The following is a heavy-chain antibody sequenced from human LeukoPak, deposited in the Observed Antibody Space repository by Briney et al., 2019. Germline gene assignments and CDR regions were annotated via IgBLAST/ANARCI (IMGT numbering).Heavy chain of an antibody. CDR3: AKDSLPSYGGYFDF. CDR1: GFTLSTYP. Sequence: GGSLRLSCAASGFTLSTYPMSWVRHAPGKGLEWVAGMSGSGGNTYYADFVKGRFTISRDNSKNTLYLQMGTLTAEDTAIYFCAKDSLPSYGGYFDFWGQGTLVTVSS. CDR2: MSGSGGNT. D-gene: IGHD3-16*01. J-gene: IGHJ4*02. V-gene: IGHV3-23*01.